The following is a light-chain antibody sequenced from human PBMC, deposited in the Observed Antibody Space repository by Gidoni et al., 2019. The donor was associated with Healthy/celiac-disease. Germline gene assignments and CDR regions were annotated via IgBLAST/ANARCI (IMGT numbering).Light chain of an antibody. CDR1: SSDVGGYNY. CDR2: EVR. J-gene: IGLJ2*01. V-gene: IGLV2-14*01. CDR3: SSYTSSSTRVV. Sequence: QSALPQPASVSGSPGQSITIACTGTSSDVGGYNYVSWYQQHPGKAPKLLIYEVRNRPSGVSNRFSGSKSGNTASLTISGLQAEDEADYYCSSYTSSSTRVVFGGGTKLTVL.